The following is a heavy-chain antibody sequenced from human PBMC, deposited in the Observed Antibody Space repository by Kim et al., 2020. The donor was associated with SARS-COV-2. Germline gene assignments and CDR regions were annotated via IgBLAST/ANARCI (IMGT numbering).Heavy chain of an antibody. CDR3: ASNRRYCSSTSCSPPYYYYYMDV. J-gene: IGHJ6*03. V-gene: IGHV1-69*04. Sequence: SVKVSCKASGGTFSSYAISWVRQAPGQGLEWMGRIIPILGIANYAQKFQGRVTITADKSTSTAYMELSSLRSEDTAVYYCASNRRYCSSTSCSPPYYYYYMDVWGKGTTVTVSS. CDR1: GGTFSSYA. CDR2: IIPILGIA. D-gene: IGHD2-2*01.